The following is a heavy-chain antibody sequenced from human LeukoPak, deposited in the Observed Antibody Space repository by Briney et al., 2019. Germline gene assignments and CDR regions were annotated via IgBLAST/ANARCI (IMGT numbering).Heavy chain of an antibody. CDR2: INPSDGRT. CDR3: ARVGPTVGVYFDF. V-gene: IGHV1-46*01. Sequence: ASVKVSCKASGCAFTSYYMHWVRQAPGQGLEWMGIINPSDGRTSDAQKFQGRVTVTRDASTSTAYMELSSLRSEDTAVYYCARVGPTVGVYFDFWGQGTLVSVSS. D-gene: IGHD1-26*01. J-gene: IGHJ4*02. CDR1: GCAFTSYY.